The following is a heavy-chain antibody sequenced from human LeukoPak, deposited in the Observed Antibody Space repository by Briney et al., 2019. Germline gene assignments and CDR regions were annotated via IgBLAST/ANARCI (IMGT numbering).Heavy chain of an antibody. CDR3: ARDRDGPNYYMDV. Sequence: GGSLRLSCAASGFSFSNYWMHWVREVPEKGLDWVSRIKSDGTGATYAGSVNGRFTISRDNAENTLYLQMNSLRAEGTAIYYFARDRDGPNYYMDVWGKGTAVTVSS. V-gene: IGHV3-74*01. CDR2: IKSDGTGA. D-gene: IGHD5-24*01. CDR1: GFSFSNYW. J-gene: IGHJ6*03.